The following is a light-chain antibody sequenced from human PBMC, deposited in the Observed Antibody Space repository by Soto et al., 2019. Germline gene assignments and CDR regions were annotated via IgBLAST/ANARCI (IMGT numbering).Light chain of an antibody. CDR2: TNN. CDR1: NSNIGSNS. J-gene: IGLJ3*02. Sequence: QSVLTQPPSASGTPGQRVTISCSGTNSNIGSNSVSWYQQVPGTAPKLLVHTNNQRPSGVPDRFSGSKSGPSASLAISGLQSEDEADYYCCSYTSSADLVFGGGTKLTVL. V-gene: IGLV1-44*01. CDR3: CSYTSSADLV.